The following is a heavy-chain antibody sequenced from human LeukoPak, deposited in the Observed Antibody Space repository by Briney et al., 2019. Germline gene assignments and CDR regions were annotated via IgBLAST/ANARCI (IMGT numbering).Heavy chain of an antibody. CDR1: GGSFSGYY. V-gene: IGHV4-34*01. Sequence: SETLSLTCAVYGGSFSGYYWSWICQPPGKGLEWIGEINHSGSTNYNPSLKSRVTISVDTSKNQFSLKLSSVTAADTAVYYCAGELLQYFDYWGQGTLVTVSS. CDR2: INHSGST. J-gene: IGHJ4*02. CDR3: AGELLQYFDY. D-gene: IGHD1-26*01.